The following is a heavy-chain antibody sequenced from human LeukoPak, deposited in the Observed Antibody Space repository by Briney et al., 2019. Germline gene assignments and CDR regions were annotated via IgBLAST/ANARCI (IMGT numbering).Heavy chain of an antibody. CDR1: DGSISSRNYY. CDR2: IDYNGDT. V-gene: IGHV4-39*01. CDR3: ARGHRGVFTDPINY. J-gene: IGHJ4*02. D-gene: IGHD5-12*01. Sequence: PSETLSLSCTVSDGSISSRNYYWGWIRQPPGKGLEWIGSIDYNGDTYYNPSLASRVTMSEDTSKNQLSLKLNSVTAEDTAVYYCARGHRGVFTDPINYWAQGTLVTVSS.